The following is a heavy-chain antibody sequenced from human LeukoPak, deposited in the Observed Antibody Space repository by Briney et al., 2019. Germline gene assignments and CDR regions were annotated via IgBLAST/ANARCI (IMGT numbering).Heavy chain of an antibody. D-gene: IGHD2-15*01. CDR3: ARDPVYCSGGSCYSGGGYYYYYGMDV. CDR1: GFTFSSYS. Sequence: GGSLRLSCAASGFTFSSYSMNWVRQAPGKGLEWVSSISSSSSYIYYADSVKGRFTISRDNAKNSLYLQMNSPRAEDTAVYYCARDPVYCSGGSCYSGGGYYYYYGMDVWGQGTTVTVSS. V-gene: IGHV3-21*01. CDR2: ISSSSSYI. J-gene: IGHJ6*02.